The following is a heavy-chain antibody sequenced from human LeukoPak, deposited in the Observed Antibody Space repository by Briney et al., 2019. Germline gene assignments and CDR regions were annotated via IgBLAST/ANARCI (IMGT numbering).Heavy chain of an antibody. CDR1: GDSISSYY. CDR3: ARHAPYSSSWCDFDY. D-gene: IGHD6-13*01. CDR2: IDYSGST. V-gene: IGHV4-59*08. Sequence: PSETLSLTCTVCGDSISSYYGSWIRQPPGKGLEWIGYIDYSGSTNYNPSLKSRVTISVDTSKNPCSLKLSSVTAADTAVYYCARHAPYSSSWCDFDYWGQGTLVTVSS. J-gene: IGHJ4*02.